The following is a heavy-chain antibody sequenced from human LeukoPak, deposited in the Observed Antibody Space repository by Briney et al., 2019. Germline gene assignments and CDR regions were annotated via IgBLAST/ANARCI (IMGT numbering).Heavy chain of an antibody. D-gene: IGHD3-10*01. CDR3: GRALYGSGTRRIMDV. V-gene: IGHV4-31*03. J-gene: IGHJ6*02. CDR1: GGSISSGGYF. Sequence: SETLSLTCTVSGGSISSGGYFWSWIRQHPGKGLEYIGYISYTGNTYYNPSLKSRLTISLDTSKNQFSLRLSSVTAADTAVYYCGRALYGSGTRRIMDVWGQGTTVTVS. CDR2: ISYTGNT.